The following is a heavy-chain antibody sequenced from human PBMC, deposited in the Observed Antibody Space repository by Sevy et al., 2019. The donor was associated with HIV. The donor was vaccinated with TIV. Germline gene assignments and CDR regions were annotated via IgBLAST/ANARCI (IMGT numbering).Heavy chain of an antibody. CDR3: AKGQGYDYILGNERSEYYFDY. Sequence: GGFLRLSCAASRFTFSTYDIHWVRQAPGKGLEWVAVISHDGSYQYYTDSVKGRFTISRDDSKNKAYLQMNSLRADDSGVYYCAKGQGYDYILGNERSEYYFDYWGQGTLVTVSS. V-gene: IGHV3-30*18. CDR2: ISHDGSYQ. D-gene: IGHD3-16*01. J-gene: IGHJ4*02. CDR1: RFTFSTYD.